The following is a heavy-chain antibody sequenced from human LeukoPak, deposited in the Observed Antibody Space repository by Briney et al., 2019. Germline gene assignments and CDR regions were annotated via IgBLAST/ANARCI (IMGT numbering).Heavy chain of an antibody. V-gene: IGHV1-2*02. Sequence: GASVKVSCKASGYTFTGYYMHWVRQAPGQGLEWMGWINPNSGGTNYAQKFQGRVTMTRDTSISTAYMELSRLRSDDTAVYYCARGDDFLPPHFDYWGQGTLVTVSS. CDR3: ARGDDFLPPHFDY. CDR2: INPNSGGT. J-gene: IGHJ4*02. D-gene: IGHD1-1*01. CDR1: GYTFTGYY.